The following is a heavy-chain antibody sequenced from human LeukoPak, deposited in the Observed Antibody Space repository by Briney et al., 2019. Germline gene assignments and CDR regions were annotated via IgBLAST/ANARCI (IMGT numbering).Heavy chain of an antibody. Sequence: GGSLRLSCAASGFTFSNAWMSWVRQFPGKGLEWVSAISGSGGSTYYADSVKGRFTISRGNSKNTLHLQMNSLRAEDTAVYYCAKGPLIEVAGTTWDYWGQGTLVTVSS. J-gene: IGHJ4*02. D-gene: IGHD6-19*01. CDR1: GFTFSNAW. CDR2: ISGSGGST. V-gene: IGHV3-23*01. CDR3: AKGPLIEVAGTTWDY.